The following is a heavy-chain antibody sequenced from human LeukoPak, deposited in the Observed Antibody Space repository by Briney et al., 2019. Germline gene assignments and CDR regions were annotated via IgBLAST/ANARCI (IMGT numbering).Heavy chain of an antibody. J-gene: IGHJ4*02. D-gene: IGHD3-16*01. CDR3: ARGGTSTWPPRPFDY. CDR2: IIPIFGTA. CDR1: GGTFSSYA. Sequence: ASVKVSCKASGGTFSSYAISWVRQAPGQGLEWMGGIIPIFGTANYAQKFQGRVTITADKSTSTAYMELNSLRSEDTTVYYCARGGTSTWPPRPFDYWGQGTLVTVSS. V-gene: IGHV1-69*06.